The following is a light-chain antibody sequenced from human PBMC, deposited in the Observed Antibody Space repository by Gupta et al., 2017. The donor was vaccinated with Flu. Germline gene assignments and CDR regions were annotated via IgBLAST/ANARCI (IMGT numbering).Light chain of an antibody. Sequence: SVTSSCTGTSSEVGNNDYVSWDQQHPGKAHKLMIYGVNKRPAGVPDRFSGSKSGNTASLAISGLQAEDEANYYCCSDAGTGTFVFGGGTKLTVL. CDR2: GVN. J-gene: IGLJ2*01. V-gene: IGLV2-11*03. CDR1: SSEVGNNDY. CDR3: CSDAGTGTFV.